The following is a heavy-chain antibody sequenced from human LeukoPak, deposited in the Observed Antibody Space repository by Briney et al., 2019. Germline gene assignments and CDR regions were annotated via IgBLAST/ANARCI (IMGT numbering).Heavy chain of an antibody. V-gene: IGHV4-4*02. J-gene: IGHJ4*02. CDR3: ARLSGSSYYFDY. Sequence: SETLSLTYAVSGGSISSNNWWGWVRQPPGKGLEWIGEIYHSGSPNYNPSLKSRVTISVDKSRNHFSLNLSSVTAADTAVYYCARLSGSSYYFDYWGQGTLVTVSS. CDR2: IYHSGSP. D-gene: IGHD1-26*01. CDR1: GGSISSNNW.